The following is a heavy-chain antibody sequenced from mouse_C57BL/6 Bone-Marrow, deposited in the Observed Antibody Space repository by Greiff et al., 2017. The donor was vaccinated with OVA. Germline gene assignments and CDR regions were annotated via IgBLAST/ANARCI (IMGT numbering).Heavy chain of an antibody. D-gene: IGHD2-4*01. J-gene: IGHJ2*01. CDR2: ISDGGSYT. Sequence: EVKLMESGGGLVKPGGSLKLSCAASGFTFSSYAMSWVRQTPEKRLEWVATISDGGSYTSSPDNVTGRFTISRDKTKNNLYLQVSHLKSKDTAMYYCARDDYGLYYFDYWGQGTTLTVSS. V-gene: IGHV5-4*01. CDR1: GFTFSSYA. CDR3: ARDDYGLYYFDY.